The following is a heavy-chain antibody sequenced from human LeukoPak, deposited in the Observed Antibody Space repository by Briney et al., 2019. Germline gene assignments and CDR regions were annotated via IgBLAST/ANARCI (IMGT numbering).Heavy chain of an antibody. Sequence: GGSLRLSCAASAFSLNAYNMNWVRQAPGKGLEWVSSISYTGTYIYYADSVRGRFTISRDNAQNSLYLQMNSLRAEDTAIYYCVRDRGTYRPIDYWGQGTLVTVSS. CDR1: AFSLNAYN. CDR3: VRDRGTYRPIDY. CDR2: ISYTGTYI. D-gene: IGHD1-26*01. V-gene: IGHV3-21*04. J-gene: IGHJ4*02.